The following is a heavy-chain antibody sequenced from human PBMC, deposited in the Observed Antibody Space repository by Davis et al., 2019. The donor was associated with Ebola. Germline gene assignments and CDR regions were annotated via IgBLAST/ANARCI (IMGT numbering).Heavy chain of an antibody. CDR3: ARDTGMVTGYYEDV. Sequence: AASVKVSCKASGYTFTRYCITWVRQAPGQGLEWMGWISAYNGNIKYAQKFQGRVTMTTDTSTSTAYMELRNLRSKDTAVYYCARDTGMVTGYYEDVWGQGTTVTVSS. V-gene: IGHV1-18*01. CDR2: ISAYNGNI. J-gene: IGHJ6*03. CDR1: GYTFTRYC. D-gene: IGHD3-10*01.